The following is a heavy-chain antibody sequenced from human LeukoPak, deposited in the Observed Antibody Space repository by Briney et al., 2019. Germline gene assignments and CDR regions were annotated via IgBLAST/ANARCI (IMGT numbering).Heavy chain of an antibody. CDR2: IYYSAST. J-gene: IGHJ4*02. V-gene: IGHV4-39*07. CDR3: ARVGERFRVFDY. D-gene: IGHD3-10*01. Sequence: SETLSLTCTVSGGSISSSSFYWGWIRQPPGKGLEWIGSIYYSASTYCNPSLKSRVTISVDTSKNQFSLKLSSVTAADTAVYYCARVGERFRVFDYWGQGTLVTVSS. CDR1: GGSISSSSFY.